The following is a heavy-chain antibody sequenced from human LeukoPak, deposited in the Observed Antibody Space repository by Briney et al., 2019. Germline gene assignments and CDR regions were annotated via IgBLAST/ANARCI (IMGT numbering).Heavy chain of an antibody. J-gene: IGHJ4*02. D-gene: IGHD5-24*01. CDR2: INPNSGGT. CDR1: GYTFTGYY. V-gene: IGHV1-2*04. CDR3: ARMRDGYNYGLFDY. Sequence: GASVKVSCKASGYTFTGYYMHWVRQAPGQGLEWMGWINPNSGGTNYAQKFQGWVTMTRDASISTAYMELSRLRSDDTAVYYCARMRDGYNYGLFDYWGQGTLVTVSS.